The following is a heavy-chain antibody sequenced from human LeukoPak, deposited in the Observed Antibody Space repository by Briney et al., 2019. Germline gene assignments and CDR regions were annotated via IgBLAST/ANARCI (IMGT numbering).Heavy chain of an antibody. V-gene: IGHV4-30-2*01. CDR2: IYHSGST. Sequence: SETLSLTCTVSGGSISSGGYYWSWIRQPPGKGLEWIGYIYHSGSTYYNPSLKSRVTISVDRSKNQFSLKLSSVTAADTAVYYCASRGMDSSSFDYWGQGTLVTVSS. CDR1: GGSISSGGYY. CDR3: ASRGMDSSSFDY. D-gene: IGHD6-6*01. J-gene: IGHJ4*02.